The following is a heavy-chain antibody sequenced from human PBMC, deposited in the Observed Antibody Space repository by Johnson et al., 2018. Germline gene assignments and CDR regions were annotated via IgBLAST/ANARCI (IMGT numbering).Heavy chain of an antibody. Sequence: VQLVQSGGGVVQXWRSLRLSCTASGFTFSSYSMNWVRQAPGKGLEWVSYISSSSSTIYYADSGKGRFTISRDNAKNPLYLQMNSLRDDDNAGYYRAVDRGYYDISVYWRGAVRVAFDIWGQGTMVTVSS. D-gene: IGHD3-22*01. CDR3: AVDRGYYDISVYWRGAVRVAFDI. CDR2: ISSSSSTI. CDR1: GFTFSSYS. J-gene: IGHJ3*02. V-gene: IGHV3-48*02.